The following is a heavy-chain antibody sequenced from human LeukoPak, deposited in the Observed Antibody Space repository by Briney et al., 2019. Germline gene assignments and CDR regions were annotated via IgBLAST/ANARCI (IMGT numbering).Heavy chain of an antibody. CDR1: GFTFSSYS. D-gene: IGHD3-10*02. CDR2: ISSSSSYM. V-gene: IGHV3-21*01. CDR3: AELGITMIGGV. Sequence: GGSLRLSCAASGFTFSSYSMNWVRQAPGKEQEGVSSISSSSSYMYYADSVKGRFTISRDNAKNSLYMQVNSLRAEDTAVYYCAELGITMIGGVWGKGTTVTISS. J-gene: IGHJ6*04.